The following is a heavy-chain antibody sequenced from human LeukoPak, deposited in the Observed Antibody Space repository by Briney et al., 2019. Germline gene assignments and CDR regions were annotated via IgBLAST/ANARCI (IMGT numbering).Heavy chain of an antibody. CDR3: ASEIGGGHHYFEH. CDR1: GFTVSSST. D-gene: IGHD1-26*01. CDR2: FYSDALDGIT. Sequence: GGSLRLSCAGSGFTVSSSTMSWVRQAPGKGLEWVSNFYSDALDGITNYADSVKGRFTISRDNSQNTLYLQMNSLRVEDTATYYCASEIGGGHHYFEHWGQGTVVTVSS. V-gene: IGHV3-53*01. J-gene: IGHJ4*02.